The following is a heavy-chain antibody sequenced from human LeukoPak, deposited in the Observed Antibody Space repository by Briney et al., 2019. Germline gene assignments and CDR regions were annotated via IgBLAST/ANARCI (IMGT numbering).Heavy chain of an antibody. CDR2: IIPILGIA. J-gene: IGHJ4*02. Sequence: ASVKVSCKASGGTFSSYAISWVRQAPGQGLEWMGRIIPILGIANYAQEFQGRVTITADKSTSTAYMELSSLRSEDTAVYYCARMGFWSGYSTDYWGQGTLVTVSS. D-gene: IGHD3-3*01. CDR1: GGTFSSYA. CDR3: ARMGFWSGYSTDY. V-gene: IGHV1-69*04.